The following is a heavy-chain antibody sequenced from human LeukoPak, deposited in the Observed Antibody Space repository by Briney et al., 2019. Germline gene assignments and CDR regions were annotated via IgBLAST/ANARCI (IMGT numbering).Heavy chain of an antibody. CDR3: ARATYYDSSGYYGFDY. J-gene: IGHJ4*02. Sequence: GASVKVSCKASGYTFTSYGIRWVRQAPGQGLEWMGWISAYNGNTNYTQKLQGRVTMTTDTSTSTAYMELRSLRSDDTAVYYCARATYYDSSGYYGFDYWGQGTLVTVSS. CDR2: ISAYNGNT. CDR1: GYTFTSYG. V-gene: IGHV1-18*01. D-gene: IGHD3-22*01.